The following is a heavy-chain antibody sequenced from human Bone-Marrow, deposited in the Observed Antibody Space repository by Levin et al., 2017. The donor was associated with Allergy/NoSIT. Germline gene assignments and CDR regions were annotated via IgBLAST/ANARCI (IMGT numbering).Heavy chain of an antibody. D-gene: IGHD3-3*01. Sequence: ASVKVSCKASGYTFTSYAMNWVRQAPGQGLEWMGWINTNTGNPTYAQGFTGRFVFSLDTSVSTAYLQISSLKAEDTAVYYCAREDTYYDVQGFYYYYYMDVWGKGTTVTVSS. J-gene: IGHJ6*03. CDR2: INTNTGNP. CDR3: AREDTYYDVQGFYYYYYMDV. CDR1: GYTFTSYA. V-gene: IGHV7-4-1*02.